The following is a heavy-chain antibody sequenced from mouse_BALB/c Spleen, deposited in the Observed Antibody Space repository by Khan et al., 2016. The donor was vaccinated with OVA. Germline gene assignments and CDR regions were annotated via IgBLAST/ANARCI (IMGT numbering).Heavy chain of an antibody. V-gene: IGHV1-61*01. J-gene: IGHJ3*01. CDR1: GYTFTSFW. CDR3: ARGGYGTSFAC. D-gene: IGHD2-1*01. CDR2: IDPSDNKT. Sequence: QVQLQQPGAELVRPGASVKLSCKASGYTFTSFWMNWVKLRPGQSLEWIGMIDPSDNKTHYNQMFKDKATLTVDKSSNTAYMQLSSLTSEDSAFYFCARGGYGTSFACWGQGTLVTVSP.